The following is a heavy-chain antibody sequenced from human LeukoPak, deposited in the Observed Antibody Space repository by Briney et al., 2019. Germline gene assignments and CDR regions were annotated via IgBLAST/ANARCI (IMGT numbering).Heavy chain of an antibody. Sequence: GGSLRLSCAASGFTFSTYNMNWVRQAPGKGLEWVSYISSSSSTIYYADSMKGRFTISRDNAKNSLYLQMNSLRDEDTAVYYCARDPRGYYVVPDYWGQGTLVTVSS. CDR1: GFTFSTYN. CDR3: ARDPRGYYVVPDY. J-gene: IGHJ4*02. V-gene: IGHV3-48*02. CDR2: ISSSSSTI. D-gene: IGHD3-22*01.